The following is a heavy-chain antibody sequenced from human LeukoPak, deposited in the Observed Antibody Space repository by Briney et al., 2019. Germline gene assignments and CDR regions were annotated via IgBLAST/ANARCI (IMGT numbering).Heavy chain of an antibody. Sequence: PSETLSLTCTVSGGSISSYYWSWIRQPAGKGLEWIGRIYTSGSTNYNPSLKSRVTISVDTSKNQFSLKLSSVTAADTAVYYCAREVRYCSSTSCFPFDYWGQGTLVTVSS. CDR2: IYTSGST. J-gene: IGHJ4*02. CDR1: GGSISSYY. D-gene: IGHD2-2*01. V-gene: IGHV4-4*07. CDR3: AREVRYCSSTSCFPFDY.